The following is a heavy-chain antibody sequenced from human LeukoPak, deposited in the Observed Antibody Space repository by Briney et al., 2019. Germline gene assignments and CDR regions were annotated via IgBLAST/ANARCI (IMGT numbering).Heavy chain of an antibody. Sequence: GGSLRLSCAASGFTFGSYWMSRVRQAPGKGLEWVANINEDGSEKYHVDSVKGRFTISRDNAKNSLYLQMDSLTAADTAVYYCARASDVGTIDYWGQGTLVTV. CDR1: GFTFGSYW. J-gene: IGHJ4*02. CDR2: INEDGSEK. D-gene: IGHD7-27*01. V-gene: IGHV3-7*04. CDR3: ARASDVGTIDY.